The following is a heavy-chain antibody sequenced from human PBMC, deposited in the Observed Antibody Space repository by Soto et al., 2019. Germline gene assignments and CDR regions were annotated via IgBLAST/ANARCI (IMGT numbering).Heavy chain of an antibody. J-gene: IGHJ5*02. V-gene: IGHV4-61*08. D-gene: IGHD1-26*01. CDR3: AREGGRNSYNWFDP. Sequence: LTCTFSGCSISSGDHYWSWIREPPGKGLEWIGYIYYSGSTNYNPALKSRVTISVDTSKNQFSLKLSSVTAADTAVYYCAREGGRNSYNWFDPWGQGTLVTVSS. CDR2: IYYSGST. CDR1: GCSISSGDHY.